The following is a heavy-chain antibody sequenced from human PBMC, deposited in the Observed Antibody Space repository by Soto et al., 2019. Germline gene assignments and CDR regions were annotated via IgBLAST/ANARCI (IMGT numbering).Heavy chain of an antibody. CDR3: ARGGHNGHCDF. V-gene: IGHV3-30-3*01. CDR1: GFTFKTYA. Sequence: QVHLVESGGGVVQPGRSLRLSCAASGFTFKTYAMHWVRQAPGRGLEWVAVLSYDGGNQYHADSVKGRFTISRDNSKNTLYLQMNSLRTEDTAVYYCARGGHNGHCDFWGQGTLVTVSS. J-gene: IGHJ4*02. D-gene: IGHD2-8*01. CDR2: LSYDGGNQ.